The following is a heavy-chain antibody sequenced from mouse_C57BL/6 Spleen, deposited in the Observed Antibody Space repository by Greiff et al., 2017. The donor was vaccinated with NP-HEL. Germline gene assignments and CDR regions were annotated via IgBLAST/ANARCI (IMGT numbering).Heavy chain of an antibody. CDR3: TTFITTVVATGDY. V-gene: IGHV14-1*01. D-gene: IGHD1-1*01. CDR2: IDPEDGDT. Sequence: VQLQQSGAELVRPGASVKLSCTASGFTIKDYYMHWVKQRPEQGLEWIGRIDPEDGDTEYAPKFQGKATMTADTSSNTAYLQLSSLTSEDTAVYYCTTFITTVVATGDYWGQGTTLTVSS. J-gene: IGHJ2*01. CDR1: GFTIKDYY.